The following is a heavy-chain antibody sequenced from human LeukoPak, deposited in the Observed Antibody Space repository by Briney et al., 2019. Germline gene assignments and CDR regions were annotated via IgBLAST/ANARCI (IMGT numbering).Heavy chain of an antibody. V-gene: IGHV4-31*03. CDR2: IYYSGST. J-gene: IGHJ4*02. CDR1: GGSISRGGYY. CDR3: ASDPVGEAPVGY. Sequence: PSGTLSLTCTVSGGSISRGGYYWSWIRQHPGKGLEWIGYIYYSGSTYYNPSLKSRVTISVDTSKNQFSLTLSSVTAADTAVYYCASDPVGEAPVGYWGQGTLVTVSS. D-gene: IGHD3-16*01.